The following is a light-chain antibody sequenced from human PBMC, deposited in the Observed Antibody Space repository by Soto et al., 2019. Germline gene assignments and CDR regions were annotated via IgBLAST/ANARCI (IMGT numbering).Light chain of an antibody. CDR3: SSYTSSNTLV. Sequence: QSALTQPASVSGSPGQSITISCTGTSSDVGGYNYVSWYQQHPGKAPKLMIYDVSNRPSGVSNRFSGPKSGNTASLIISGLQAEDEADYCCSSYTSSNTLVFGGGTKVTVL. CDR2: DVS. CDR1: SSDVGGYNY. V-gene: IGLV2-14*01. J-gene: IGLJ2*01.